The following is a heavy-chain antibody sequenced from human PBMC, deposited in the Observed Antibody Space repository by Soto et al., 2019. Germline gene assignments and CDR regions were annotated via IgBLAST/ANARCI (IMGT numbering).Heavy chain of an antibody. CDR3: ARDRGDYGDCSPLYFDL. D-gene: IGHD4-17*01. CDR1: GFTFSSYA. CDR2: ISYDGSNK. J-gene: IGHJ2*01. V-gene: IGHV3-30-3*01. Sequence: QVQLVESGGGVVQPGRSLRLSCAASGFTFSSYAMHWVRQAPGKGLEWVAVISYDGSNKYYADSVKGRFTISRDNSKNTLYLQMNSLRAEDTAVYYCARDRGDYGDCSPLYFDLWGRGTLVTVSS.